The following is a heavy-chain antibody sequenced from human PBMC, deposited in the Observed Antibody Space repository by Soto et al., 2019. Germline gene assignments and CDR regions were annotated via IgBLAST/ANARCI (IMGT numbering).Heavy chain of an antibody. CDR3: ARAAWGLWFGYMDV. CDR1: GFTVSGNY. CDR2: LYSGGTT. D-gene: IGHD3-10*01. J-gene: IGHJ6*03. Sequence: EVQLVESGGGLVQPGGSLRLSCAVSGFTVSGNYMSWVRQAPGKGLEWVSVLYSGGTTYYADSVKGRFTISRHNSNNTLFLQMDSLRVDDTAIYYCARAAWGLWFGYMDVWGKGTTVTASS. V-gene: IGHV3-53*04.